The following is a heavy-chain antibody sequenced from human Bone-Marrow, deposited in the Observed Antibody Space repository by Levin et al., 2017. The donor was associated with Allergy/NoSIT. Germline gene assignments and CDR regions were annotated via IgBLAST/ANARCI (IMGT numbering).Heavy chain of an antibody. D-gene: IGHD4-23*01. CDR3: ARGWVGNGATSGAAAFDF. CDR2: VSSYIGNT. Sequence: VASVKVSCKASGYTFTGFGISWVRQAPGQGLEWMGWVSSYIGNTNYAQKFQGRLTMTTDTSTTTAYMELRSLRSDDSAVYYCARGWVGNGATSGAAAFDFWGQGTMVTVSS. J-gene: IGHJ3*01. V-gene: IGHV1-18*01. CDR1: GYTFTGFG.